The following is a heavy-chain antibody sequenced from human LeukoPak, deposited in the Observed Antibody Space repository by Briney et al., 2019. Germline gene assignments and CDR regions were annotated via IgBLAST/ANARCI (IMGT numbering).Heavy chain of an antibody. V-gene: IGHV3-30*03. CDR1: GFSLTSNG. Sequence: GGSLRLSCAASGFSLTSNGMHWVRQAPGKGLEWVAFISHDGNKKYYADSVKGRFTVSRDSSKSTLFLQMDSLRRDDTAVYYCARDIRVRYMPMVRAVEYYQYHAMDVWGQGTTVTVYS. J-gene: IGHJ6*02. D-gene: IGHD3-10*01. CDR3: ARDIRVRYMPMVRAVEYYQYHAMDV. CDR2: ISHDGNKK.